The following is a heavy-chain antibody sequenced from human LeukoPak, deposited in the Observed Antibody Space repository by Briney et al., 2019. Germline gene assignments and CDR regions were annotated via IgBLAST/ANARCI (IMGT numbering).Heavy chain of an antibody. Sequence: SETLSLTCAVYGGSFSGYYWSWIRQPPGKGLEWIGEINHSGSTNYNPSLKSRVTISVDTSKNQFSLKLSSVTAADTAVYYCARGGYSGYAVGYWGQGTLVTVSS. J-gene: IGHJ4*02. V-gene: IGHV4-34*01. CDR2: INHSGST. D-gene: IGHD5-12*01. CDR3: ARGGYSGYAVGY. CDR1: GGSFSGYY.